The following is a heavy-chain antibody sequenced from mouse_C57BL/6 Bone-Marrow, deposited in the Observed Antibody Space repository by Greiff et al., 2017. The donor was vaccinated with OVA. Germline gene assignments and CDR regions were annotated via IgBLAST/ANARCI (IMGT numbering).Heavy chain of an antibody. CDR2: IDPSDSYT. CDR3: ARSLLRSSYAMDY. J-gene: IGHJ4*01. V-gene: IGHV1-69*01. CDR1: GYTFTSYW. Sequence: LKQPGAELVMPGASVKLSCKASGYTFTSYWMHWVKQRPGQGLEWIGEIDPSDSYTNYNQKFKGKSTLTVDKSSSTAYMQLSSLTSEDSAVYYCARSLLRSSYAMDYWGQGTSVTVSS. D-gene: IGHD1-1*01.